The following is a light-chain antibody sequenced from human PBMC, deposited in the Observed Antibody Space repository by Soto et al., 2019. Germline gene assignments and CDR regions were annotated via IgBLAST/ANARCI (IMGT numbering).Light chain of an antibody. CDR2: GAS. V-gene: IGKV3-15*01. Sequence: EIVMTQSPATLSVSPGDTVTLSCRASQSVRSNLAWYQQKPGQAPRLLIFGASTRATGFPARFSGSGSGTEFTLTISSLQPDDFATYYCQHYNSYSEAFGQGTKVDIK. CDR1: QSVRSN. CDR3: QHYNSYSEA. J-gene: IGKJ1*01.